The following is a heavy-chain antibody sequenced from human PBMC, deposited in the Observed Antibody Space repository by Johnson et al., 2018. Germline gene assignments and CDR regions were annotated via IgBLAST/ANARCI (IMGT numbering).Heavy chain of an antibody. CDR1: GFTFDDYA. D-gene: IGHD3-22*01. J-gene: IGHJ3*02. CDR3: AKGDYYDRSGTSDDAFDI. CDR2: ISRDGGST. Sequence: VQLVESGGVVVQPGGSPRLSCAASGFTFDDYAMHWVRQAPGKGLEWVSLISRDGGSTYYADSVKGRFTISRDNSKNSLYLQMNSLRVEDTALYYCAKGDYYDRSGTSDDAFDIWGQGTMVTVSS. V-gene: IGHV3-43D*03.